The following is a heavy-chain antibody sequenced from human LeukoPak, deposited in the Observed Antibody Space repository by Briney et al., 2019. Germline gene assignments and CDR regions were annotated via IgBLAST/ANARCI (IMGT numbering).Heavy chain of an antibody. CDR2: INHSGST. CDR1: GGSFSGYY. CDR3: ARGRRRFDY. V-gene: IGHV4-34*01. J-gene: IGHJ4*02. Sequence: PSETLSLTCAVYGGSFSGYYWSWIRQPPGKGLEWIGEINHSGSTNYNPSLKSRVTISVDTSKNPFSLKLSSVTAADTAVYYCARGRRRFDYWGQGTLVTVSS.